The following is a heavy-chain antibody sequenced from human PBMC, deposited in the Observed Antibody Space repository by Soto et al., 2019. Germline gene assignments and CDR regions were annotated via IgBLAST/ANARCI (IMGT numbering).Heavy chain of an antibody. V-gene: IGHV3-74*01. D-gene: IGHD1-26*01. CDR1: GFTFTNYW. Sequence: EVQLVESGGGLVQPGGSLRLSCAASGFTFTNYWMHWVRQVPGKGLVWVSRINSDGTRTTYADSVRGRFTISRDNAKNTLYRKMNSLRAEDTAVYYCATVATGSWDWFDPWGQGTLVTVSS. J-gene: IGHJ5*02. CDR2: INSDGTRT. CDR3: ATVATGSWDWFDP.